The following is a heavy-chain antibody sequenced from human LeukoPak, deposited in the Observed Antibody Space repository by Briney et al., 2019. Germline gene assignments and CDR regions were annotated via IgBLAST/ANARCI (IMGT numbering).Heavy chain of an antibody. CDR3: ARDWGQQLGRDCFDY. Sequence: GASVKVSCKASGYTFTTYYMHWVRQAPGQVLEWMGIINPRGGTPSYAQQFQGRVTMTRDPSTSTVYMELSSLRSEDTAVYFCARDWGQQLGRDCFDYWGQGTLVTVPS. J-gene: IGHJ4*02. V-gene: IGHV1-46*01. CDR1: GYTFTTYY. CDR2: INPRGGTP. D-gene: IGHD6-13*01.